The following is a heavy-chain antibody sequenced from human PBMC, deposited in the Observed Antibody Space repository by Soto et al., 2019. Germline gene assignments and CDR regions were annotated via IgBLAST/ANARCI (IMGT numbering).Heavy chain of an antibody. D-gene: IGHD1-26*01. CDR1: GFTFSSYA. J-gene: IGHJ4*02. CDR3: ARVEYSGSYYFDY. V-gene: IGHV3-72*01. CDR2: TRNKANSYTT. Sequence: PGGSLSLSCAASGFTFSSYAMHWVRQAPGKGLEWVGRTRNKANSYTTEYAASVKGRFTISRDDSKNSLYLQMNSLKTEDTAVYYCARVEYSGSYYFDYWGQGTLVTVSS.